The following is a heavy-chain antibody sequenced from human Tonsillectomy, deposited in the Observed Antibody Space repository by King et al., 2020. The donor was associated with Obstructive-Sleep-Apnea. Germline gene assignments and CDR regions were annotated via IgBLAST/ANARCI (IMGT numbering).Heavy chain of an antibody. V-gene: IGHV3-48*01. CDR2: ISRSSSTI. J-gene: IGHJ4*02. CDR3: ARDRRGSYPLDY. CDR1: GFTFSSYS. Sequence: VQLVESGGGLVQPGGSLRLSCAASGFTFSSYSMNWVRQAPGKGLQWVSYISRSSSTIYYADSVKGRFTISRANAKNSLYLQMNSLRAEDTAVYYCARDRRGSYPLDYWGQGTLVTVSS. D-gene: IGHD1-26*01.